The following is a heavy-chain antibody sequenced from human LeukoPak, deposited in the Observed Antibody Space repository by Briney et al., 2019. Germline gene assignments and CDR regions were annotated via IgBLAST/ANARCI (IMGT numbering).Heavy chain of an antibody. J-gene: IGHJ4*02. CDR3: ARDNGDYWFDY. D-gene: IGHD4-17*01. CDR2: INPNSGGT. Sequence: SLKVSCKASGYTFTGYYMHWVRQAPGQGLEWMGWINPNSGGTNYAQKFQGRVTMTRDTSISTAYMELTRLRSDDTAVYYCARDNGDYWFDYWGQGTLVTVSS. CDR1: GYTFTGYY. V-gene: IGHV1-2*02.